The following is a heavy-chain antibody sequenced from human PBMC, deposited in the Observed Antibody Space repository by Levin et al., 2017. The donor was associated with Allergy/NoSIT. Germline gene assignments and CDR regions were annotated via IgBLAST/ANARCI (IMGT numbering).Heavy chain of an antibody. Sequence: SETLSLTCTVSGGSISSSSYYWGWIRQPPGKGLEWIGSIYYSGSTYYNPSLKSRVTISVDTSKNQFSLKLSSVTAADTAVYYCARERYRGGAFDIWGQGTMVTVSS. D-gene: IGHD3-9*01. CDR1: GGSISSSSYY. J-gene: IGHJ3*02. CDR3: ARERYRGGAFDI. V-gene: IGHV4-39*02. CDR2: IYYSGST.